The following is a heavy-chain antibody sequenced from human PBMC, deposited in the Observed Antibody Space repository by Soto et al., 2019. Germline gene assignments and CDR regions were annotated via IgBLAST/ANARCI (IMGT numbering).Heavy chain of an antibody. D-gene: IGHD3-10*01. J-gene: IGHJ4*03. CDR3: VRDRGYPDSLAV. CDR2: ISGSGGTT. V-gene: IGHV3-23*01. Sequence: WGRQAPGKGLEWVSAISGSGGTTYYADSVRGRFTIYRDNAENTLYLQMNSLKAEDTAVYYWVRDRGYPDSLAVRGRRTLVPVSS.